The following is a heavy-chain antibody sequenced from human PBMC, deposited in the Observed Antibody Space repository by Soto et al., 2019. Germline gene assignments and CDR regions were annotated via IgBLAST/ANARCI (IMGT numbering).Heavy chain of an antibody. J-gene: IGHJ3*02. V-gene: IGHV4-4*02. CDR2: IYHSGST. D-gene: IGHD6-13*01. CDR1: GGSISSSNW. CDR3: ARDDGSSWDNDAFDI. Sequence: SETLSLTCAVSGGSISSSNWWSWVRQPPGKGLEWIGEIYHSGSTNYNPSLKSRVTISVDKSKNQFSLKLSSVTAADTAVYYCARDDGSSWDNDAFDIWGQGTMVTV.